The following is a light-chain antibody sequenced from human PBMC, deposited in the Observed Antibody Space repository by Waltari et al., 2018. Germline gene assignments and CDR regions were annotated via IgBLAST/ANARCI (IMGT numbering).Light chain of an antibody. CDR2: GAS. CDR3: QHYVRLPVS. V-gene: IGKV3-20*01. CDR1: QIVSRS. J-gene: IGKJ1*01. Sequence: EIVLTQSPGTLSLSPGERATLSCRASQIVSRSLARYNQKPGQAPRLLIYGASSRATGVPDRFGGSVSGTDFSLTISRLEPEDFAVYYCQHYVRLPVSFGQGTKVEIK.